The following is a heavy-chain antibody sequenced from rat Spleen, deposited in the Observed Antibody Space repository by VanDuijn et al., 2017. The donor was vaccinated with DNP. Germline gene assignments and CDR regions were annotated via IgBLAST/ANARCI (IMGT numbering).Heavy chain of an antibody. Sequence: EVQLVESGGGLVQPGRSMKLSCAASQFTFSNYDMAWVRQAPKKGLEWVAGISYDGSGTYYRDSVKGRFTISRDNAKNTLYLQMNSLRSEDTATYYCASNNYFDYWGPGTMVTVSS. CDR1: QFTFSNYD. CDR2: ISYDGSGT. CDR3: ASNNYFDY. J-gene: IGHJ1*01. V-gene: IGHV5-22*01. D-gene: IGHD1-10*01.